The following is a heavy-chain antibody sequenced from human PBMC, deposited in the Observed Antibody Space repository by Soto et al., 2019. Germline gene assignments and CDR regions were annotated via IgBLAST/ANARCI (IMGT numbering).Heavy chain of an antibody. CDR3: ARVQDTAHYYGMDV. V-gene: IGHV3-33*01. CDR2: IWYDGSNK. Sequence: LRLSCAASGFTFSSCGMHWVRQAPGKGLEWVAVIWYDGSNKYYADSVKGRFTISRDNSKNTLYLQMNSLRAEDTAVYYCARVQDTAHYYGMDVWGQGTTVTVSS. J-gene: IGHJ6*02. CDR1: GFTFSSCG. D-gene: IGHD5-18*01.